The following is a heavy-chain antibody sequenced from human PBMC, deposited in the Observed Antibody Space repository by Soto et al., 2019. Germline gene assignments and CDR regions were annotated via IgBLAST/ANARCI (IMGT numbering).Heavy chain of an antibody. D-gene: IGHD5-12*01. Sequence: SETLSLTCAVSGGSISSGGYSWSWIRQPPGKGLEWIGYIYHSGSTNYNPSLKSRVTISVDTSKNQFSLKLSSVTAADTAVYYCARGTDGYNYPYYFDYWGQGTLVTVSS. J-gene: IGHJ4*02. CDR2: IYHSGST. CDR3: ARGTDGYNYPYYFDY. CDR1: GGSISSGGYS. V-gene: IGHV4-30-2*01.